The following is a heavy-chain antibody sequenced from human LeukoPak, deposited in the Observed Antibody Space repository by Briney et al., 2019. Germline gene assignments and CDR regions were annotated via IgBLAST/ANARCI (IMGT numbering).Heavy chain of an antibody. CDR3: ASSDRNRDAFDI. Sequence: ASVKVSCKASGYTFTGYDINWVRQATGQGLEWMGWMNPNSGNTGYAQKFQGRVTMTRNTSISTAYMELSSLRSEDTAVYYCASSDRNRDAFDIWGQGTMVTVSS. CDR1: GYTFTGYD. J-gene: IGHJ3*02. D-gene: IGHD1-14*01. V-gene: IGHV1-8*01. CDR2: MNPNSGNT.